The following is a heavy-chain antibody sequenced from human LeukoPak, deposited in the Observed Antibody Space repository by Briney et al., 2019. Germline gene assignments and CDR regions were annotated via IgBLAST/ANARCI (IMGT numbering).Heavy chain of an antibody. J-gene: IGHJ4*02. CDR1: GFTFSSYS. CDR3: ARDHSIWFGEIEDGFDY. Sequence: GGSLRLSCAASGFTFSSYSMNWVRQAPGKGLEWVSYISSSSSTIYYADSVKGRFTISRDNAKNSLYLQMNSLRAEDTAVYYCARDHSIWFGEIEDGFDYWGQGTLVTVSS. CDR2: ISSSSSTI. D-gene: IGHD3-10*01. V-gene: IGHV3-48*01.